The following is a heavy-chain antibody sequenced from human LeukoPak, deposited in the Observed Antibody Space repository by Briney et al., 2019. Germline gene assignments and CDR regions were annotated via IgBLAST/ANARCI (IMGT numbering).Heavy chain of an antibody. CDR3: ATLGVYSYGYLFDY. CDR1: GYTLTELS. Sequence: ASVKVSCKVSGYTLTELSMHWVRQAPGKGLEWMGGFDPEDGETIYAQKFQGRVTMTEDTSTATAYMELSSLRSEDTAVYYCATLGVYSYGYLFDYWGQGTLVTVSS. J-gene: IGHJ4*02. CDR2: FDPEDGET. D-gene: IGHD5-18*01. V-gene: IGHV1-24*01.